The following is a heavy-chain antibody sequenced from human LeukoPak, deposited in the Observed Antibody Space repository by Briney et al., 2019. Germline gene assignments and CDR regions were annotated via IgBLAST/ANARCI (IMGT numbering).Heavy chain of an antibody. J-gene: IGHJ3*02. CDR2: MNPNSGNT. CDR1: GYTFTSYD. CDR3: ARDYYGSGPRALDI. D-gene: IGHD3-10*01. V-gene: IGHV1-8*01. Sequence: ASVKVSCKASGYTFTSYDINWVRQATGQGLEWMGWMNPNSGNTGYAQKFQGRVTMTRNTSISTAYMELRSLRSDDTAVYYCARDYYGSGPRALDIWGQGTMVTVSS.